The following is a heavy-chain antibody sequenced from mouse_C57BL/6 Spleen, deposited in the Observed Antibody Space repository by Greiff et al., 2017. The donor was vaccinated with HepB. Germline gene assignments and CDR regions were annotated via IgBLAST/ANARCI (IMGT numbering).Heavy chain of an antibody. Sequence: DVQLQESGPGMVKPSQSLSLTCTVTGYSITSGYDWHWIRHFPGNKLEWMGYISYSGSTNYNPSLKSRISITHDTSKNHFFLKLNSVTTEDTATYYCARADSDSSGPWFAYWGQGTLVTVSA. CDR2: ISYSGST. CDR1: GYSITSGYD. V-gene: IGHV3-1*01. D-gene: IGHD3-2*02. J-gene: IGHJ3*01. CDR3: ARADSDSSGPWFAY.